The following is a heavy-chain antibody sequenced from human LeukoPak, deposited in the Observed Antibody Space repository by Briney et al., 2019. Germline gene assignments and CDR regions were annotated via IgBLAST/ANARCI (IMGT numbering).Heavy chain of an antibody. V-gene: IGHV1-18*04. Sequence: ASVTVSCKASGYTFSNYGISGVRQAPGLGLAWMGWTSYNGNTNYAQKFQDRVTMTTDTSTTTAYMELRSLESDDTAVYYCARHSGSGWQALGYWGQGTLVTVSS. CDR1: GYTFSNYG. CDR2: TSYNGNT. J-gene: IGHJ4*02. CDR3: ARHSGSGWQALGY. D-gene: IGHD6-19*01.